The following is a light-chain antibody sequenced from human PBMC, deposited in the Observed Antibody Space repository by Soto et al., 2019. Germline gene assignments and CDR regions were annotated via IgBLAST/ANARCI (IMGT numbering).Light chain of an antibody. V-gene: IGKV1-5*03. CDR3: QQYSPYSSMYT. J-gene: IGKJ5*01. Sequence: DIKMTQSPSTLSGSVGDRVTITCRASQTISSWLAWYQQKPGKAPKLLIYKASSLESGVPSRFSGSGSGTEFTLTIRSLQPADFATYYCQQYSPYSSMYTFGQGTRLEI. CDR1: QTISSW. CDR2: KAS.